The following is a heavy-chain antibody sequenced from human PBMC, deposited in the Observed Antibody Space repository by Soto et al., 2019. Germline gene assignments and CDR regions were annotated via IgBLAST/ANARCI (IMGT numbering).Heavy chain of an antibody. CDR2: IFSNDEK. D-gene: IGHD5-12*01. Sequence: QVTLKESGPVLVKPTETLTLTCTVSEFSLSIARMGVSWIRQPPGKALEWLAHIFSNDEKSCSTSLKSRLTISRDPSKRQVVLTMTNMDPMDTATYYCARIRDGYTIDYWGQGTLVTVSS. J-gene: IGHJ4*02. CDR3: ARIRDGYTIDY. CDR1: EFSLSIARMG. V-gene: IGHV2-26*01.